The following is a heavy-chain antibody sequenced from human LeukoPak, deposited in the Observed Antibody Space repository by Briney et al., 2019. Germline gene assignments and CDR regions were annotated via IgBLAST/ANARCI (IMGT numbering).Heavy chain of an antibody. CDR2: ISGSGGST. CDR1: GFTFSSYA. V-gene: IGHV3-23*01. CDR3: AKDPTDYYDSSGYPNDY. J-gene: IGHJ4*02. D-gene: IGHD3-22*01. Sequence: GASLRLSCAASGFTFSSYAMSWVRQAPGKGLEWVSAISGSGGSTYYADSVKGRFTISRDNSKNTLYLQMNSLRAEDTAVYYCAKDPTDYYDSSGYPNDYWGQGTLVTVSS.